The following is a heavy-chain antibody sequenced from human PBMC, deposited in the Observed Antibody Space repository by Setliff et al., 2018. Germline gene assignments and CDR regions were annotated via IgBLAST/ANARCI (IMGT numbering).Heavy chain of an antibody. Sequence: GGSLRLSCAASGFTFSSYWMNWVRQAPGKGLEWVANIKQDGSVKNYVDSVKGRFSISRDNAKNSLYLQMNSLRAEDTAVYYCARASGARAAFDIWGQGTMVTVSS. J-gene: IGHJ3*02. D-gene: IGHD1-26*01. CDR2: IKQDGSVK. CDR1: GFTFSSYW. CDR3: ARASGARAAFDI. V-gene: IGHV3-7*01.